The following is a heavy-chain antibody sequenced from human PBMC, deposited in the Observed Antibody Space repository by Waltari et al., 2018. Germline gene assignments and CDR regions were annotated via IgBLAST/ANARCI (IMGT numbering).Heavy chain of an antibody. Sequence: QVQLQESGPGLVKPSQTLSLTCTVSGGSISSGDYYWSWIRQPPGKGLEWIGYIDYSGSTYHNPSLKSRVTISVDTSKNQFSLKLSSVNAVDTAVYYWARGLGYCSGGSCPPAFDIWGQGTMVTVSS. CDR1: GGSISSGDYY. CDR3: ARGLGYCSGGSCPPAFDI. CDR2: IDYSGST. J-gene: IGHJ3*02. D-gene: IGHD2-15*01. V-gene: IGHV4-30-4*08.